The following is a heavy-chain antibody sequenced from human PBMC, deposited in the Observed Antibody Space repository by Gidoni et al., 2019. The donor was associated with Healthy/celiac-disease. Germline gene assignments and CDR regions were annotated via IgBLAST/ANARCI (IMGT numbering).Heavy chain of an antibody. CDR2: IYYSGST. D-gene: IGHD1-26*01. J-gene: IGHJ5*02. V-gene: IGHV4-31*03. CDR3: ARASWVGATNWFDP. Sequence: QVQLQESGPGLVKPPQTLSLPCTVSGASFSSGGYYWSWIRQPPGKGLEWVGYIYYSGSTYYNPSLKSRVTISVATSKNQFSLKRSSVTAADTAVYYCARASWVGATNWFDPWGQGTLVTVSS. CDR1: GASFSSGGYY.